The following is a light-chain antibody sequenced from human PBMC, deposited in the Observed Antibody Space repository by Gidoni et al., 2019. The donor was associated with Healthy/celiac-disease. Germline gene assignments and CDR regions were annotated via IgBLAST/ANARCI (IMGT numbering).Light chain of an antibody. CDR1: QDISNY. J-gene: IGKJ2*01. CDR2: DAS. CDR3: QQYDNPLYT. Sequence: DIQMTHSPSSLSASVGDRVTINCQASQDISNYLNWYQQKPGKAPKLLIYDASNLETGVPSRFSGSGSGTDFTFTISSLQPEDIATYYCQQYDNPLYTFXXXTKLEIK. V-gene: IGKV1-33*01.